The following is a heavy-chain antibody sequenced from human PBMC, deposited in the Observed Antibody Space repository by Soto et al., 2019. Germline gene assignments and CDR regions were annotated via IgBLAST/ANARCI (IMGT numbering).Heavy chain of an antibody. CDR2: ISGSGGST. V-gene: IGHV3-23*01. Sequence: EVQLLESGGGLVQPGGSLRLSCAASGFTFSSYAMSWVRQAPGKGLEWVSAISGSGGSTYYADSVKGRFTISRDNSKNTLYLQMNSLRAEDTAVYYCAKDLHPLNEALVGASCDYWGQGTLVTVSS. CDR3: AKDLHPLNEALVGASCDY. D-gene: IGHD1-26*01. CDR1: GFTFSSYA. J-gene: IGHJ4*02.